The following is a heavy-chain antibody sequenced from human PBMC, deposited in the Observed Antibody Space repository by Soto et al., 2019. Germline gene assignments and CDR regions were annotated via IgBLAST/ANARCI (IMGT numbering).Heavy chain of an antibody. J-gene: IGHJ6*02. CDR2: ISAYNGNT. Sequence: ASVKVSCKASGYTFTSYGISWVRQAPGQGLEWMGWISAYNGNTNYAQKLQGRVTMTTDTSTSTAYMELRSLRSDDTAVYYCARDPPGSGWYYYYGMGVWGQGATVTVSS. CDR3: ARDPPGSGWYYYYGMGV. V-gene: IGHV1-18*04. CDR1: GYTFTSYG. D-gene: IGHD6-19*01.